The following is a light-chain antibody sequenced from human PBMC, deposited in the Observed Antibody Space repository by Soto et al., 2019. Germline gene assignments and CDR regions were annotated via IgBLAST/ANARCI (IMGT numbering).Light chain of an antibody. CDR1: QSIGSW. Sequence: DIQMTQSPFTLSASVGDRIIITYRASQSIGSWLAWYQQKPGKAPKLLIYKASSLESGVPSRFSGSGSGTEFTLTISSLQPDDFATYYCQQYNSYCTFGQGTKLEIK. CDR2: KAS. V-gene: IGKV1-5*03. CDR3: QQYNSYCT. J-gene: IGKJ2*02.